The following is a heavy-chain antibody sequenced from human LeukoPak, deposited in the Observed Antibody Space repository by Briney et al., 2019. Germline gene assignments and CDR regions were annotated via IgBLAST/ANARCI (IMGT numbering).Heavy chain of an antibody. D-gene: IGHD1-26*01. CDR3: AREPGLLYSGSYTTNR. V-gene: IGHV4-59*02. CDR1: GGSVSDYY. Sequence: PSETLSLTCTISGGSVSDYYWSWIRQSPGKGLEWIGYIYHTGSTSYSPSLKSRVTISVDTSKNQFSLKLSSVTAADTAVYYCAREPGLLYSGSYTTNRWGQGTLVTVSS. J-gene: IGHJ5*02. CDR2: IYHTGST.